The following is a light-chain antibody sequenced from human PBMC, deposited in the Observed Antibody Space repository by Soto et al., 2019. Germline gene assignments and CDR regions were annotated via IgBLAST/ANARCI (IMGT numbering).Light chain of an antibody. V-gene: IGKV1-5*01. Sequence: DIQMTQSPSTLSSSLGDRVTITCRASQSISRWLAWYQQKPGKAPKLLIHDATSLESGVPSRFSGSGSGTEFTLTISSMTPDDFATYDCQQYSSYWTFAQGTKVDNK. CDR2: DAT. CDR3: QQYSSYWT. CDR1: QSISRW. J-gene: IGKJ1*01.